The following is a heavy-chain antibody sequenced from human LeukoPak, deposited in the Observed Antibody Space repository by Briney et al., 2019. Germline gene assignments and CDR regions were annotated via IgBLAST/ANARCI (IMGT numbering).Heavy chain of an antibody. CDR1: GFTFSSYW. Sequence: GGSLRLSCAASGFTFSSYWMSWVRQAPGKGLEWVANIKQDGSEKYYVDSVKGRFTISRDNAKNSLYLQMNRLRAEDTAVYYCARVTGGGDKRGGYFDYWGQGTLVTVSS. V-gene: IGHV3-7*01. D-gene: IGHD2-21*02. CDR2: IKQDGSEK. J-gene: IGHJ4*02. CDR3: ARVTGGGDKRGGYFDY.